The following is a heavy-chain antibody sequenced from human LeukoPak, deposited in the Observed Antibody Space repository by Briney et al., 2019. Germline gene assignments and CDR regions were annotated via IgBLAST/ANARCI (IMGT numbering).Heavy chain of an antibody. CDR1: GFIFSNYW. Sequence: GGSLRLSCGASGFIFSNYWMSWVRQAPGKGLEWVANIKQDGGEKYYVDSVKGRFTISRDNAKNSVYLQMNSLRAEDTAVYYCAELGITMIGGVWGKGTTVTISS. J-gene: IGHJ6*04. CDR3: AELGITMIGGV. D-gene: IGHD3-10*02. CDR2: IKQDGGEK. V-gene: IGHV3-7*01.